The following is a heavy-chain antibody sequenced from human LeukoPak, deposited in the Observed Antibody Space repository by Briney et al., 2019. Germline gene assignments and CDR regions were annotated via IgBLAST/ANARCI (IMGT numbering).Heavy chain of an antibody. CDR3: APIYGDYSDFDS. J-gene: IGHJ4*02. CDR1: GGPLSTDY. D-gene: IGHD4-17*01. Sequence: PSETLSLTCAVSGGPLSTDYWSWIRQPPGKGLEWIGEITHHGRTNHNPSLKSRVTISADTSNNQFSLKLSSVTAADSAVYYCAPIYGDYSDFDSWGQGTLVTVSS. V-gene: IGHV4-34*01. CDR2: ITHHGRT.